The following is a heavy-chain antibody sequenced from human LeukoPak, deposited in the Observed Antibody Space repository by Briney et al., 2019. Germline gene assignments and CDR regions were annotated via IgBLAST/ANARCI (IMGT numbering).Heavy chain of an antibody. CDR1: GGSISSYY. J-gene: IGHJ2*01. CDR3: ARVTGDWYFDL. Sequence: SETLSLTCTVSGGSISSYYWSWIRQPPGKGLEWLGYIYYSGSTNYNPSLKSRVPISVDTSKNQFSLRLSSVTAADTAVYYCARVTGDWYFDLWGRGTLVTVSS. V-gene: IGHV4-59*01. CDR2: IYYSGST. D-gene: IGHD7-27*01.